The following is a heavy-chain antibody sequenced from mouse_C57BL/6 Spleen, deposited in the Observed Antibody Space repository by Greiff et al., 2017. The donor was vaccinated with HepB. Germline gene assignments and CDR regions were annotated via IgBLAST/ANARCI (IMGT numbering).Heavy chain of an antibody. CDR3: ARNYDYTGWFAY. Sequence: EVQGVESGGGLVKPGGSLKLSCAASGFTFSSYTMSWVRQTPEKRLEWVATISGGGGNTYYPDSVKGRFTISRDNAKNTLYLQMSRLRSEDTALYYCARNYDYTGWFAYWGQGTLVTVSA. D-gene: IGHD2-4*01. V-gene: IGHV5-9*01. J-gene: IGHJ3*01. CDR1: GFTFSSYT. CDR2: ISGGGGNT.